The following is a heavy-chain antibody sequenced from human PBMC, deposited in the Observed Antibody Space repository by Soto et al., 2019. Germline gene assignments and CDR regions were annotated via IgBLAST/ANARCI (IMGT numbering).Heavy chain of an antibody. J-gene: IGHJ6*02. Sequence: SETLSLTCTFSGGSISSGDYYWSWIRQPPGKGLEWIGYIYYSGSTYYNPSLKSRVTISVDTSKNQFSLKLSSVTAAGTAVYYCARRPLYYYYGMDVWGQGTTVTVSS. V-gene: IGHV4-30-4*01. CDR3: ARRPLYYYYGMDV. CDR2: IYYSGST. CDR1: GGSISSGDYY.